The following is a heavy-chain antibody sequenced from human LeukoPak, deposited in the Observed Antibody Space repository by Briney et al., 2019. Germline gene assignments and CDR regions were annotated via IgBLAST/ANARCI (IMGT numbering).Heavy chain of an antibody. CDR2: ISSSSSYI. J-gene: IGHJ2*01. V-gene: IGHV3-21*01. CDR3: ARDAFRARYFDL. D-gene: IGHD3-10*01. Sequence: GGSLRLSCAASGFTFSSYGMNWVRQAPGKGLEWVSSISSSSSYIYYADPVKGRFTISRDNAKNSFFLQMNSLRVEDTAVYYCARDAFRARYFDLWGRGTLVTVSS. CDR1: GFTFSSYG.